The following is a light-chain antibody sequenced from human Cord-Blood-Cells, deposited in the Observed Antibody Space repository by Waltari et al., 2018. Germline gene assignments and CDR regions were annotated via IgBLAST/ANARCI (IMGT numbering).Light chain of an antibody. V-gene: IGKV3-15*01. Sequence: EIVMTQSPATLSVSPGERATVSCRASQSVSSNLAWYQQKPGQAPRLLIYGAATRATGSPARFSGSGSGAEFTLTISSLQSEDCAVYYCQQYNNWPPWTFGQGTTVEIK. CDR1: QSVSSN. CDR2: GAA. J-gene: IGKJ1*01. CDR3: QQYNNWPPWT.